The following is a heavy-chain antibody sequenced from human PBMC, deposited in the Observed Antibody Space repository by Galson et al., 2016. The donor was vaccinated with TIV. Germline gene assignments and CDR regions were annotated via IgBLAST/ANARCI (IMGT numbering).Heavy chain of an antibody. Sequence: IPIFHSAKSAQKFQDRVTITADESMSTVYVELSSLRSEDTAVYYCATLGGYFGSGSYKTDFWGQGTLVTVSS. CDR3: ATLGGYFGSGSYKTDF. V-gene: IGHV1-69*01. J-gene: IGHJ4*02. CDR2: IPIFHSA. D-gene: IGHD3-10*01.